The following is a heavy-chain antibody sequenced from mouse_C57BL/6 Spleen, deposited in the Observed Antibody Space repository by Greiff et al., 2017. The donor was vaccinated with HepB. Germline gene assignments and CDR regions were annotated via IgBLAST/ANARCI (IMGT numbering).Heavy chain of an antibody. Sequence: EVKLEESGAELVKPGASVKLSCTASGFNIKDYYMHWVKQRTEQGLEWIGRIDPEDGETKYAPKFQGKATITADTSSNTAYLQLSSLTSEDTAVYYCARSSLYGNYEFAYWGQGTLVTVSA. V-gene: IGHV14-2*01. CDR1: GFNIKDYY. CDR2: IDPEDGET. CDR3: ARSSLYGNYEFAY. D-gene: IGHD2-1*01. J-gene: IGHJ3*01.